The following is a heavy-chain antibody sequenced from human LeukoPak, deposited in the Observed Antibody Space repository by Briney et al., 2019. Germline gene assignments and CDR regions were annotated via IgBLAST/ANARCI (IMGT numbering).Heavy chain of an antibody. CDR3: ARDHSSGWYSDYFDY. J-gene: IGHJ4*02. V-gene: IGHV3-33*01. CDR2: IWYDGSNK. D-gene: IGHD6-19*01. Sequence: GGSLRLSCAASGFAFSSYGMHWVRQAPGKGLEWVAVIWYDGSNKYYADSVKGRFTISRDNSKNTLYLQMNSLRAEDTAVYYCARDHSSGWYSDYFDYWGQGTLVTVSS. CDR1: GFAFSSYG.